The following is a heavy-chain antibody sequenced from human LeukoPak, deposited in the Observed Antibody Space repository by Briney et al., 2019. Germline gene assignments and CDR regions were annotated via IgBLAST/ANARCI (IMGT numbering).Heavy chain of an antibody. CDR3: ARGDRSSWFNFDY. J-gene: IGHJ4*02. CDR1: GFTFSSYV. CDR2: TWYDGTNK. D-gene: IGHD6-13*01. V-gene: IGHV3-33*01. Sequence: GLSLRLSCAASGFTFSSYVMHWVRQAPGKGLEWVAVTWYDGTNKYFADSVRGRFSISRDNSKNTLYLQMNSLRADDTAVYYCARGDRSSWFNFDYWGQGTLVTVSS.